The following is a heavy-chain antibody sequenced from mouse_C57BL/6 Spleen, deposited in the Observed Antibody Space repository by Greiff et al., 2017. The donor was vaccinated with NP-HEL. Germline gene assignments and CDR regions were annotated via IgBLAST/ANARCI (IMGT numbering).Heavy chain of an antibody. Sequence: EVQLQQSGPELVKPGASVKISCKASGYTFTDYYMNWVKQSHGKSLEWIGDINPNNGGTSYNQKFKGKATLTVDKSSSTAYMELRSLTSEDSAVYYCARDYYLFAYWGQGTLVTVSA. J-gene: IGHJ3*01. CDR3: ARDYYLFAY. CDR2: INPNNGGT. D-gene: IGHD1-1*01. V-gene: IGHV1-26*01. CDR1: GYTFTDYY.